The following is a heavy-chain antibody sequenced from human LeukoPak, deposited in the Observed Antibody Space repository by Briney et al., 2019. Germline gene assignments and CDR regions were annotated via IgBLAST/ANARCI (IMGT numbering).Heavy chain of an antibody. D-gene: IGHD6-19*01. CDR1: GFTFSSYA. Sequence: GGSLRLSCAASGFTFSSYAMSWVRQAPGKGLEWVSAISGSGGSTYYADSVKGRFTISRDNSKNTLYLQMKSLRAEDTGVYYCWKDSSGWYDYWGQGTLVTVSS. V-gene: IGHV3-23*01. J-gene: IGHJ4*02. CDR3: WKDSSGWYDY. CDR2: ISGSGGST.